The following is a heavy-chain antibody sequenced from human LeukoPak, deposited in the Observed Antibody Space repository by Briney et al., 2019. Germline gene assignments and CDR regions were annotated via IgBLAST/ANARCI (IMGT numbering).Heavy chain of an antibody. CDR2: IIPIFGTA. CDR3: ARTPKSLLHYYYYMDV. J-gene: IGHJ6*03. V-gene: IGHV1-69*13. CDR1: GGTFSSYA. D-gene: IGHD1-26*01. Sequence: GASVKVSCKASGGTFSSYAISWVRQAPGQGLEWMGGIIPIFGTANYAQKFQGRVTITADESTSTAYMELSSLRSEDTAVYYCARTPKSLLHYYYYMDVWGKGTTVTVSS.